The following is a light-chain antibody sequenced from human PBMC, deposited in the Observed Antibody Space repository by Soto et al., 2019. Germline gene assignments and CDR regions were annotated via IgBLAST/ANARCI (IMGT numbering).Light chain of an antibody. J-gene: IGKJ1*01. CDR3: QQYNTWRT. Sequence: EILMPQSPATLSVSPGERATLSCRASQSISSNLAWFQQKPGQAPRLLIYGASTRAAGIPARFSGSGSGTEFTLTISSLQSEDFAVYYCQQYNTWRTFGQGTKVDIK. CDR2: GAS. V-gene: IGKV3-15*01. CDR1: QSISSN.